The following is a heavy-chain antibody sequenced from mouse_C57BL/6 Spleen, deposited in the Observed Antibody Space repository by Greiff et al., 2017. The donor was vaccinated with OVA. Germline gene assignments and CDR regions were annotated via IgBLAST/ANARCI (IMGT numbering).Heavy chain of an antibody. Sequence: EVMLVESGAELVKPGASVKLSCTASGFNIKDYYMHWVKQRTEQGLAWIGRIDPEDGETKYAPKFQGKATITAATSSNTAYLQLSSLTSEDTAVYYCARPGYYGRIYAYAMDYWGQGTSVTVSS. CDR3: ARPGYYGRIYAYAMDY. CDR1: GFNIKDYY. D-gene: IGHD1-1*01. CDR2: IDPEDGET. V-gene: IGHV14-2*01. J-gene: IGHJ4*01.